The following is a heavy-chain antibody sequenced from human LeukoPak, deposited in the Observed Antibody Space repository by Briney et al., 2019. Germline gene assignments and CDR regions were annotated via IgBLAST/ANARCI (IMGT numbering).Heavy chain of an antibody. D-gene: IGHD1-1*01. CDR1: GFSFSTYA. V-gene: IGHV3-30*18. J-gene: IGHJ6*02. CDR3: AKEKAIATINYGLDV. CDR2: IAYDGSNK. Sequence: PGRSLRLSCAASGFSFSTYATHWVCQAPGKGLEWVAVIAYDGSNKVYADSVKGRFAISRDNSKNTLYLQMNSLRGEDTAVYYCAKEKAIATINYGLDVWGQGTTVTVSS.